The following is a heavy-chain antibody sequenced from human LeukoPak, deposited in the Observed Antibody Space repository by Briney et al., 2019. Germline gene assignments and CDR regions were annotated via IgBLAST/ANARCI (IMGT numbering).Heavy chain of an antibody. CDR1: GGSISSYY. CDR3: ARDRYYGSGSYYSGFDP. J-gene: IGHJ5*02. Sequence: SETLSLTCTVSGGSISSYYWSWIRQPPGKGLEWIGRIYTSGSTNYNPSLKSRVTISVDTSKNQFSLKLSSVTAADTAVYYCARDRYYGSGSYYSGFDPWGQGTLVTVSS. V-gene: IGHV4-4*08. D-gene: IGHD3-10*01. CDR2: IYTSGST.